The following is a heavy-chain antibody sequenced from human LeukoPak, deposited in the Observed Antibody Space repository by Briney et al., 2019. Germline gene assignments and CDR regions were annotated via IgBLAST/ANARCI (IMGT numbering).Heavy chain of an antibody. CDR2: IYYSGST. D-gene: IGHD3-22*01. CDR3: ARGSYYYDSSGYSETGEID. V-gene: IGHV4-59*01. J-gene: IGHJ4*02. Sequence: SETLSLTCTVSGGSISSYYWSWIRQPPGKGLEWIGYIYYSGSTNYNPSLKSRVTISVDTSKNQFSLKLSSVTAADTAVYYCARGSYYYDSSGYSETGEIDLGQGTLVTVSS. CDR1: GGSISSYY.